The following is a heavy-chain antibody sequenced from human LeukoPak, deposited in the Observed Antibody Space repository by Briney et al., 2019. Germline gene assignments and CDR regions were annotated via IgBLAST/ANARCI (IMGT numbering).Heavy chain of an antibody. CDR1: GYSFSSYG. CDR3: AREPQQMVRTDNWFDP. D-gene: IGHD6-13*01. CDR2: ISTYNTNR. Sequence: ASVKVSCKTSGYSFSSYGLSWVRQAPRQGPEWMGWISTYNTNRKYAQRFQDRLTLTTDTSTATAYMELRGLRYNDTAVYYCAREPQQMVRTDNWFDPWGQGTLATVSS. J-gene: IGHJ5*02. V-gene: IGHV1-18*01.